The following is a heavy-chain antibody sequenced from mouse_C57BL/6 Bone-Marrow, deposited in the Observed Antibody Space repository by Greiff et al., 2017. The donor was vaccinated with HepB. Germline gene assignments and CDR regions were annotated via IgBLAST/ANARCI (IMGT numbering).Heavy chain of an antibody. V-gene: IGHV1-59*01. Sequence: VQLQQPGAELVRPGTSVKLSCKASGYTFTSYWMHWVKQRPGQGLEWIGVIDPSDSYTNYNQKFKGKATLTVDTSSSTAYMQLSSLTSEDSAVYYCARSGTTVVATWDFDYWGQGTTLTVSS. D-gene: IGHD1-1*01. CDR3: ARSGTTVVATWDFDY. CDR1: GYTFTSYW. J-gene: IGHJ2*01. CDR2: IDPSDSYT.